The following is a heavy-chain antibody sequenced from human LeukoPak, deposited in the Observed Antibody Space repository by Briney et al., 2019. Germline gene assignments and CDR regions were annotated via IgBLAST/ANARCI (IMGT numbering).Heavy chain of an antibody. CDR3: ARVKLRYCSSTSCYYFDY. V-gene: IGHV3-30*02. Sequence: PGGSLRLSCAASGFTFSSYGMHWVRQAPGKGLEWVAFIRYDGSNKYYADSVKGRFTISRDNSKNTLYLQMNSLRAEDTAVYYCARVKLRYCSSTSCYYFDYWGQGTLVTVSS. CDR2: IRYDGSNK. CDR1: GFTFSSYG. J-gene: IGHJ4*02. D-gene: IGHD2-2*01.